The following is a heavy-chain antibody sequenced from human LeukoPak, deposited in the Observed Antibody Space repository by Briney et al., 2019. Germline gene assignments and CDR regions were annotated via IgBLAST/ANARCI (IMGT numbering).Heavy chain of an antibody. D-gene: IGHD6-19*01. CDR2: ITWNGGST. CDR1: GFTFDDFG. Sequence: GESLRLSCAASGFTFDDFGMNWVRQAPGKGLEWVSGITWNGGSTGYADSVKGRFTISRDNAKNSLYLQMNSLRGEDTAFYYCARDQEWLATFDYWGQGTLVTVSS. J-gene: IGHJ4*02. CDR3: ARDQEWLATFDY. V-gene: IGHV3-20*04.